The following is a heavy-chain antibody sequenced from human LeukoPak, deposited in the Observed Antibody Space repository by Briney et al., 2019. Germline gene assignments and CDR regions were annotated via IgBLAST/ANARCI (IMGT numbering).Heavy chain of an antibody. CDR1: GYTFTGYY. D-gene: IGHD3-9*01. Sequence: RASVKVSCKASGYTFTGYYMHWVRQAPGQGLEWMGWINPNSGGTNYAQKFQGRVTMTRDTSISTAYMELSRLRFDDTAVYYCARDLTQTYYDILTGTPGDYWGQGTLVIVSS. CDR2: INPNSGGT. J-gene: IGHJ4*02. V-gene: IGHV1-2*02. CDR3: ARDLTQTYYDILTGTPGDY.